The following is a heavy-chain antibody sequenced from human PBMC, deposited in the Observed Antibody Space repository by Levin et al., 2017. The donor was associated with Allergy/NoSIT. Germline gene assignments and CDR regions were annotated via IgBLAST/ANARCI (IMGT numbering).Heavy chain of an antibody. CDR1: GFTVSNTY. V-gene: IGHV3-11*06. CDR3: AREGFWTD. Sequence: KAGGSLRLSCVVSGFTVSNTYMAWVRQAPGKGLEWVSYISVSGRETNYADSVKGRFTISRDNAMNSLSLQMNSLRVDDSAVYYCAREGFWTDWGQGTLVTVSP. D-gene: IGHD3/OR15-3a*01. CDR2: ISVSGRET. J-gene: IGHJ4*02.